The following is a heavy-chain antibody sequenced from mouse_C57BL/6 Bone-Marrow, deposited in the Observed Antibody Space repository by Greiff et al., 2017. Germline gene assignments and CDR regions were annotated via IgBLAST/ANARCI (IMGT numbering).Heavy chain of an antibody. CDR1: GYTFTSYW. J-gene: IGHJ2*01. CDR3: ARDWDKNCDY. V-gene: IGHV1-69*01. D-gene: IGHD4-1*01. CDR2: IDPSDSYT. Sequence: QVQLQQPGAELVMPGASVKLSCKASGYTFTSYWMHWVKQRPGQGLEWIGEIDPSDSYTNYNQKFKGKSTLTVDKSSSTAYMQLSSLTSEDSAVYYCARDWDKNCDYWGQGTTLTVSS.